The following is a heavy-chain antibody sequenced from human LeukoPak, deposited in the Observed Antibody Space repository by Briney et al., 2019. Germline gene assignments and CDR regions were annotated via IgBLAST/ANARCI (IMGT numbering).Heavy chain of an antibody. CDR3: ARAKTSGSYLYDY. V-gene: IGHV3-21*01. J-gene: IGHJ4*02. Sequence: GGSLRLSCAASGFTFSKYSMNWVRQAPGKGLKWVSSISTSSTYIYYADSMKGRFTVSRDNAKKSLYLQMSSLRAEDTAVYYCARAKTSGSYLYDYWGQGTLVTVSS. CDR1: GFTFSKYS. D-gene: IGHD1-26*01. CDR2: ISTSSTYI.